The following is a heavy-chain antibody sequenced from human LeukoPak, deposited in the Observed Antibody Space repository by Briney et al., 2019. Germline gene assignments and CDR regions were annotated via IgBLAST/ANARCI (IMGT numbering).Heavy chain of an antibody. J-gene: IGHJ3*02. CDR1: GGTFSSYA. D-gene: IGHD3-22*01. V-gene: IGHV1-69*13. Sequence: ASVKVSCKASGGTFSSYAISWVRQAPGQGLEWMGGIIPIFGTANYAQKFQGRVTITADESTSIAYMELSSLRSEDTAVYYCARDRRYYDSSGAFGIWGQGTMVTVSS. CDR2: IIPIFGTA. CDR3: ARDRRYYDSSGAFGI.